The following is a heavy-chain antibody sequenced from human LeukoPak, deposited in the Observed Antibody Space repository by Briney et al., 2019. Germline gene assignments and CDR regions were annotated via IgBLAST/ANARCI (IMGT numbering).Heavy chain of an antibody. CDR3: AREFSYGSNGRGFDY. J-gene: IGHJ4*02. CDR1: GGSISSYH. D-gene: IGHD4-23*01. Sequence: PSETLSLTCTVSGGSISSYHWSWIRQPPGKGREGIGYIYYSGSTNHNPSLKSRVTISVESSNNQFSLKLSSMTAADTAVYYCAREFSYGSNGRGFDYWGQGTLVTVSS. CDR2: IYYSGST. V-gene: IGHV4-59*12.